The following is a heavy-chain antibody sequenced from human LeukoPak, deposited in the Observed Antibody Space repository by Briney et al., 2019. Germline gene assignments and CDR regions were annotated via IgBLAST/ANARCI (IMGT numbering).Heavy chain of an antibody. V-gene: IGHV3-23*01. Sequence: GGSLRLSCAASGFTFSRYAMNWVRQAPGRGLEWVSGISGSDVSTYFADSVEGRFTISRDNSKNTLYLQMNSLSAEDTAVYYCAKDFIRGSIGYFDYWGQGTLVTVSS. CDR3: AKDFIRGSIGYFDY. CDR1: GFTFSRYA. CDR2: ISGSDVST. D-gene: IGHD3-10*01. J-gene: IGHJ4*02.